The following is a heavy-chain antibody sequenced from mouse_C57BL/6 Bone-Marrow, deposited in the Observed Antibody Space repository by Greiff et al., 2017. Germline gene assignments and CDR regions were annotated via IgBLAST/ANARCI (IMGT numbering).Heavy chain of an antibody. D-gene: IGHD2-3*01. V-gene: IGHV5-17*01. CDR1: GFTFSDYG. Sequence: EVQVVEPGGGLVKPGGSLKLSCAASGFTFSDYGMHWVRQAPEKGLEWVAYISSGSSTIYYADTVKGRFTISRDNDKNTLFLQMTSMRSEETAVYYCARVYDGYPYYFAYWGQGTTLTVSA. J-gene: IGHJ2*01. CDR2: ISSGSSTI. CDR3: ARVYDGYPYYFAY.